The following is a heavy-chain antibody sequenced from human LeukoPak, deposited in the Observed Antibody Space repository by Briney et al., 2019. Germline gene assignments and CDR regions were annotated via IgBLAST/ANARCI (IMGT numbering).Heavy chain of an antibody. V-gene: IGHV1-69*04. CDR3: ARERIRTNYDFWSGPTPIGGMDV. CDR1: GGTFSSYA. Sequence: SVKVSCKASGGTFSSYAISWVRQAPGQGLEWMGRIIPILGIANYAQKFQGRVTITADKSTSTAYMELSSLRSEDTAVYYCARERIRTNYDFWSGPTPIGGMDVWGQGTTVTVSS. D-gene: IGHD3-3*01. CDR2: IIPILGIA. J-gene: IGHJ6*02.